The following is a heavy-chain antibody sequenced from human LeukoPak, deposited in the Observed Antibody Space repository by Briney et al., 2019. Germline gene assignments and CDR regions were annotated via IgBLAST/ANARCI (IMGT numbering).Heavy chain of an antibody. J-gene: IGHJ4*02. CDR3: ARGPLNAPVTGFKY. Sequence: SETLSLTCAVYGGSFSGYYWSWIRQPPGKGLEWIGEINHSGSTNYNPSLKSRVTISVDTSKNQFSLKLSSVTAADTAVYYCARGPLNAPVTGFKYWGQGTLVTVSS. D-gene: IGHD5-18*01. CDR1: GGSFSGYY. CDR2: INHSGST. V-gene: IGHV4-34*01.